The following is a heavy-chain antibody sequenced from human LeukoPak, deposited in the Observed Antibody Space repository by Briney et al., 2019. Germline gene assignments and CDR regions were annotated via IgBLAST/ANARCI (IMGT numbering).Heavy chain of an antibody. Sequence: ASVKVSCKASGYTFTSYAMNWVRQAPGQGLEWMGWINTNTGNPTYAQGFTGRFVFSLDTSVSTAYLQISSLKAEDTAVYYCARSIDSSGYYLNKDLDYWGQGTLVTVSS. V-gene: IGHV7-4-1*02. D-gene: IGHD3-22*01. CDR1: GYTFTSYA. CDR2: INTNTGNP. CDR3: ARSIDSSGYYLNKDLDY. J-gene: IGHJ4*02.